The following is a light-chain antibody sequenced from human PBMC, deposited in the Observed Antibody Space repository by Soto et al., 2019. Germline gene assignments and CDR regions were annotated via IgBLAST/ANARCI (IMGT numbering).Light chain of an antibody. CDR2: GAS. J-gene: IGKJ5*01. V-gene: IGKV3-15*01. CDR3: QQRSNWPPSIT. Sequence: EIVRTQSPATLSVSPGERATLSCRASQSVSSNLAWYQQKPGQAPRLLIYGASTRATGIPARFSGSGSGTEFTLTISRLQSEDFAVYYCQQRSNWPPSITVGQGTRLEIK. CDR1: QSVSSN.